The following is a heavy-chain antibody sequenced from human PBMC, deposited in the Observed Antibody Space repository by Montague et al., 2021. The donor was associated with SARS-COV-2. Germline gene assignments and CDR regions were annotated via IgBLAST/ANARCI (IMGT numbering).Heavy chain of an antibody. CDR2: IYYSGST. CDR1: GEPISGFY. CDR3: ARHERQWLRLYPYYFDY. V-gene: IGHV4-39*01. J-gene: IGHJ4*02. D-gene: IGHD5-12*01. Sequence: SETLSLTCTVSGEPISGFYWGWIRQPPGKGLEWIGSIYYSGSTYYNPFLKSRVTISVDTSKNQFSLKLSSVTAADTAEYYCARHERQWLRLYPYYFDYWGQGTLVTVSS.